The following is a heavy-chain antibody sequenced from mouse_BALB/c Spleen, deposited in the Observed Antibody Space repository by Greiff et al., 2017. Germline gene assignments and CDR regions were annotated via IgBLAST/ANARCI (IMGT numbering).Heavy chain of an antibody. CDR1: GYTFSSYW. V-gene: IGHV1-9*01. D-gene: IGHD1-1*01. CDR3: ARGYYGYAMDY. Sequence: QVQLKQSGAELMKPGASVKISCKATGYTFSSYWIEWVKQRPGHGLEWIGEILPGSGSTNYNEKFKGKATFTADTSSNTAYMQLSSLTSEDSAVYYCARGYYGYAMDYWGQGTSVTVSS. J-gene: IGHJ4*01. CDR2: ILPGSGST.